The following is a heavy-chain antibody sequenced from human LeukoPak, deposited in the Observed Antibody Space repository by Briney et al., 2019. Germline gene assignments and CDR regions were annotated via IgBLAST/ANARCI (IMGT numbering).Heavy chain of an antibody. CDR3: ARGLVRYCSSTSCYTYNWFDP. D-gene: IGHD2-2*02. CDR1: GFTFSSYW. V-gene: IGHV3-74*01. Sequence: GGSLRLSCAASGFTFSSYWMHWVRQAPGKGLVWVSRINSDGSSTSYADSVKGRFTISRDNAKNTLYLQMNSLRAEDTAVYYCARGLVRYCSSTSCYTYNWFDPWGQGTLVTVSS. J-gene: IGHJ5*02. CDR2: INSDGSST.